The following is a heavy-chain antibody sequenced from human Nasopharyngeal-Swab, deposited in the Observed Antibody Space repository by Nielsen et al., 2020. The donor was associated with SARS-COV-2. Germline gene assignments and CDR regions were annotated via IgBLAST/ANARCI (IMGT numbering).Heavy chain of an antibody. CDR2: TYHSGTT. V-gene: IGHV4-38-2*02. J-gene: IGHJ4*02. D-gene: IGHD3-9*01. CDR3: ARDVTGYLQCDS. CDR1: GYSIRSDSY. Sequence: SETLSLTCTVSGYSIRSDSYWGWIRQPPGKGLEWIGYTYHSGTTYYNPSLKSRVTISRDTSKNQLSLTLTSVTAADTGVYYCARDVTGYLQCDSWGRGSLVTVSS.